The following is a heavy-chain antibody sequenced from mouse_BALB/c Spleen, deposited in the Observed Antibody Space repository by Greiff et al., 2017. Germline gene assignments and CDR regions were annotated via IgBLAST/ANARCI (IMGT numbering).Heavy chain of an antibody. J-gene: IGHJ2*01. CDR1: GFNIKDYY. CDR2: IDPENGNT. Sequence: EVRLQQSGAELVRPGALVKLSCKASGFNIKDYYMHWVKQRPEQGLEWIGWIDPENGNTIYDPKFQGKASITADTSSNTAYLQLSSLTSEDTAVYYCASSYFDYWGQGTTLTVSS. V-gene: IGHV14-1*02. CDR3: ASSYFDY.